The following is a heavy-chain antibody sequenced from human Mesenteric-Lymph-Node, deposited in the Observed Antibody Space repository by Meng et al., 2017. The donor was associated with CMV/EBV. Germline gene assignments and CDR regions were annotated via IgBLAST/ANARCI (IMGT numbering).Heavy chain of an antibody. J-gene: IGHJ6*02. CDR3: ARVESGSGSYYKYGMGV. CDR1: GFTFSYYY. Sequence: GESLKISCAASGFTFSYYYMNGVRQAPGKGLEWVSYISTSGSIIYYADSVKGRSTISRDNAKKSLYLQVNSLRAEDTAVYYCARVESGSGSYYKYGMGVWGQGTTVTVSS. V-gene: IGHV3-11*01. CDR2: ISTSGSII. D-gene: IGHD3-10*01.